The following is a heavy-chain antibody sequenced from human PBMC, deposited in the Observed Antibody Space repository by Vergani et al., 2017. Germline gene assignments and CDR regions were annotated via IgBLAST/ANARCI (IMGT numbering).Heavy chain of an antibody. Sequence: QMQLQESGPGLVRHSDTLSLTCTVSADSMNTYYWSWIRQSPGKGLEWIGYISYTGSTNYSPSLKSRVTISVDGSKTQFSLKVTSVSAPDTAIYYCAGSLVSPWYFDFWGQGTLVNVSS. D-gene: IGHD2/OR15-2a*01. CDR2: ISYTGST. J-gene: IGHJ4*02. CDR3: AGSLVSPWYFDF. V-gene: IGHV4-59*07. CDR1: ADSMNTYY.